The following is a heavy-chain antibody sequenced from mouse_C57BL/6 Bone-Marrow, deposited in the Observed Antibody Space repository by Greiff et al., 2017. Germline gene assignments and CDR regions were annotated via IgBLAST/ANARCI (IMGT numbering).Heavy chain of an antibody. Sequence: QVQLQQPGAELVKPGASVKLSCKASGYTFTSYWMPWVKQRPGQGLEWIGEIDPSDSYTNSNQKFKGKATLTVDTSSSTAYMQLSSLTSEDSAVYYCARYYDYHRYAMDYWGQGTSVTVSS. CDR3: ARYYDYHRYAMDY. V-gene: IGHV1-50*01. J-gene: IGHJ4*01. CDR1: GYTFTSYW. CDR2: IDPSDSYT. D-gene: IGHD2-4*01.